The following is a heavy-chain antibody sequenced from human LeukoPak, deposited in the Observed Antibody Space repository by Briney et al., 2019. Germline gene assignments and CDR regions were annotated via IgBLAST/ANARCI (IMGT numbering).Heavy chain of an antibody. J-gene: IGHJ6*03. CDR2: INTNTGSP. CDR1: GYTFTSYD. D-gene: IGHD5-18*01. CDR3: ARAGLPIFYYYMDV. V-gene: IGHV7-4-1*02. Sequence: ASVKVSCKASGYTFTSYDINWVRQAPGQGLEWMGWINTNTGSPTYAQGFTGRFVFSLDTSVTTAYLQISSLKAEDTAVYYCARAGLPIFYYYMDVWGKGTTVTVSS.